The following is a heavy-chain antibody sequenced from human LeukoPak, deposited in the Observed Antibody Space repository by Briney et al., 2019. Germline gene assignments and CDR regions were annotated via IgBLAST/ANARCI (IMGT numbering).Heavy chain of an antibody. CDR2: INPSGGST. V-gene: IGHV1-46*01. Sequence: GASVKVSCKASGFTFTSYYMHWVRQAPGQGLEWMGIINPSGGSTSYAQKFQGRVTMTRDTSTSTVYMELSSLRSEDTAVYYCARIADIVVVPAAIPYHDAFDIWGQGTMVTVSS. CDR3: ARIADIVVVPAAIPYHDAFDI. J-gene: IGHJ3*02. D-gene: IGHD2-2*01. CDR1: GFTFTSYY.